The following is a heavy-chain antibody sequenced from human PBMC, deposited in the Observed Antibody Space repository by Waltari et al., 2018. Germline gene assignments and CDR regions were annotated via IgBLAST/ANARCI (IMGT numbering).Heavy chain of an antibody. CDR3: ARWEDLGIAVAGHAEYFQH. CDR1: GGSFSGYY. Sequence: QVQLQPWGAGLLKPSETLSPTCAVYGGSFSGYYWSWLRQPPGKGLEWIGEINHGVSTNYNPTLKSRVTISVYTSKNHFSLKLSSVTAADTAVYYFARWEDLGIAVAGHAEYFQHWGQGTLVTVSS. CDR2: INHGVST. V-gene: IGHV4-34*01. D-gene: IGHD6-19*01. J-gene: IGHJ1*01.